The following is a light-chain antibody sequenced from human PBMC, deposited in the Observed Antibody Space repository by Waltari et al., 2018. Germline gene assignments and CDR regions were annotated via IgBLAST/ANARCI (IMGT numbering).Light chain of an antibody. CDR3: LLYYAGARV. CDR1: TGAVTSGYY. V-gene: IGLV7-43*01. Sequence: QTVVTQEPSLTVSPGGTVTLTCASTTGAVTSGYYANWFQQKPGQAPRSLIYSTTNNLAWTPARFSGARLGDEAALTLSGVQPEDEAEYYCLLYYAGARVFGGGTKLTVL. J-gene: IGLJ2*01. CDR2: STT.